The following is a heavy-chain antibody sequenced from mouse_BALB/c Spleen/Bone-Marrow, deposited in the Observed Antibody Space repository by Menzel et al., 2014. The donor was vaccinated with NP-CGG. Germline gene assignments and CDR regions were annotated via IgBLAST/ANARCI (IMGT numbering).Heavy chain of an antibody. Sequence: EVQLQQSGPELVKPGASMKISCKASGYSFTVYTMNWVRQSHGKNLEWIGLINPYNGGTIHNQKFKGKATLTVDKSSSTAYMELLSLTSEDSAVYYCARPGRYDGAWFAYWGQGTLVTVSA. V-gene: IGHV1-18*01. CDR3: ARPGRYDGAWFAY. D-gene: IGHD2-14*01. CDR2: INPYNGGT. CDR1: GYSFTVYT. J-gene: IGHJ3*01.